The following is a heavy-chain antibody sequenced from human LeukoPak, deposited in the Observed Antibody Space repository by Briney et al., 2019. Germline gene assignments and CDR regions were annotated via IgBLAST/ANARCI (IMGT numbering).Heavy chain of an antibody. CDR1: GGSFSGYY. Sequence: PSETLSLTCAVYGGSFSGYYWSWIRQPPGKGLEWIGEINHSGSTNYNPSLKSRVTISVDTSKNQFSLKLSSVTAADTAVYYCARWEDIVVVPAAPFDYWGQGTLVTVSS. V-gene: IGHV4-34*01. CDR3: ARWEDIVVVPAAPFDY. CDR2: INHSGST. D-gene: IGHD2-2*01. J-gene: IGHJ4*02.